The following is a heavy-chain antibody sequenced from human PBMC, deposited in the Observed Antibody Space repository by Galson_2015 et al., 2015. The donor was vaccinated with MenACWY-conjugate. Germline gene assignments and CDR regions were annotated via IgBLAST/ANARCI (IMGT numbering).Heavy chain of an antibody. CDR3: ARLPRGINLLVEGS. CDR1: GGSIYSDSYW. J-gene: IGHJ5*02. D-gene: IGHD3-22*01. V-gene: IGHV4-39*01. CDR2: IHYSETT. Sequence: ETLSLTCTVSGGSIYSDSYWWGWIRQPPGKGLEWIASIHYSETTHYNPSLKSRVSISVDTSKNQFSPKLSSVSAADTAVYYCARLPRGINLLVEGSWGQGILVTVSS.